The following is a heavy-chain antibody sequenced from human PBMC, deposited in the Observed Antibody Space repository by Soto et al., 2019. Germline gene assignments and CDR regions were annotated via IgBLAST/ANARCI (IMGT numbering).Heavy chain of an antibody. J-gene: IGHJ4*02. CDR2: INHSGSA. D-gene: IGHD3-3*01. Sequence: PSETLSLTCVVYGGSFSGHFWSWIRQPPGKGLEWIGEINHSGSANYNPSLKSRVTISVDTSKNQFSLKLTSVTAADTAVYYCAGWAVGIMIFGVPKDYWSQGTQVTRLL. V-gene: IGHV4-34*01. CDR1: GGSFSGHF. CDR3: AGWAVGIMIFGVPKDY.